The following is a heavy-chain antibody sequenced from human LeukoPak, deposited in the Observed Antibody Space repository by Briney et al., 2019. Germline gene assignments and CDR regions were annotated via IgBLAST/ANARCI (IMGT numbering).Heavy chain of an antibody. D-gene: IGHD4-17*01. V-gene: IGHV3-21*04. CDR3: ARDPDYGFDY. J-gene: IGHJ4*02. CDR1: GFTFSSYS. Sequence: PGGSLRLSCAASGFTFSSYSMNWVRQAPGKGLEWVSSISSSSSYIYYADSVKGRFTISRDNSKNTLYLQMNSLRAEDTAVYYCARDPDYGFDYWGQGTLVTVSS. CDR2: ISSSSSYI.